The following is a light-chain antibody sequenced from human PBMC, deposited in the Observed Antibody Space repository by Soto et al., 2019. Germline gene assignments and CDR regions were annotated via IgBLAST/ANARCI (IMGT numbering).Light chain of an antibody. CDR2: GAS. Sequence: EIVLTQSPGTLSLSPGERATLSCRASQSPSSSYLAWYQQRPGQAPRLLIYGASNRATGIPDRFSGSGSGTDFTLTISRLEPEDFAVYFCQQYGNSPLTFGGGTKVDIK. J-gene: IGKJ4*01. CDR1: QSPSSSY. CDR3: QQYGNSPLT. V-gene: IGKV3-20*01.